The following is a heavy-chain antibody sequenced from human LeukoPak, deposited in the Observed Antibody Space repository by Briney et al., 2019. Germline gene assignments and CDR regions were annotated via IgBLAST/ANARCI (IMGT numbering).Heavy chain of an antibody. V-gene: IGHV4-59*01. Sequence: PSETLSPTCTVSGGSISSYYWSWIRQSPGKGLEWIGYIYYSGITNYNPSLKNRGTISVDTSKNQFSLELRSVTAADTAVYYCAREVGATHYWGQGTLVTVSS. CDR3: AREVGATHY. D-gene: IGHD1-26*01. CDR2: IYYSGIT. CDR1: GGSISSYY. J-gene: IGHJ4*02.